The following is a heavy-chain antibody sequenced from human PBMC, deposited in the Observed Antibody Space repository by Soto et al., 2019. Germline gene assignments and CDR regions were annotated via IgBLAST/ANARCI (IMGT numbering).Heavy chain of an antibody. CDR3: AKEHCSSTSCYDY. Sequence: ASVKVSCKASGYTFTGYYMHWVRQAPGQGLEWMGWINPNSGGTNYAQKFQGRVTMTRDTSISTAYMELSRLRSDDTTVYYCAKEHCSSTSCYDYWGQGTLVTVSS. D-gene: IGHD2-2*01. CDR2: INPNSGGT. J-gene: IGHJ4*02. CDR1: GYTFTGYY. V-gene: IGHV1-2*02.